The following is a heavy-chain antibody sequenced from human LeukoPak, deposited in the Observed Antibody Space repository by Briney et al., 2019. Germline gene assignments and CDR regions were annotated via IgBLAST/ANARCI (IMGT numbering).Heavy chain of an antibody. J-gene: IGHJ3*02. CDR1: GCSRRTRGVG. Sequence: KGSGPTLASPAQTLTLTCSFSGCSRRTRGVGVGWVRHPPGKALDTLYLISWNDDKRYSPSLKSRLTITKDTTKNQVVLTITNMDPVDTATYYCAHLSGGSYYYDFWSGYRAFDIWGQGTMVTVSS. D-gene: IGHD3-3*01. CDR2: ISWNDDK. V-gene: IGHV2-5*01. CDR3: AHLSGGSYYYDFWSGYRAFDI.